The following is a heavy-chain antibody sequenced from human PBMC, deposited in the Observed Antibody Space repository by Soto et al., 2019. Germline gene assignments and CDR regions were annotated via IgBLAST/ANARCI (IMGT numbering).Heavy chain of an antibody. CDR2: IYYSGST. Sequence: PSETLSLTCTVSGGPISSSSYYWGWIRQPPGKGLEWIGSIYYSGSTYYNPSLKSRVTISVDTSKNQFSLKLSSVTAADTAVYYCARPGGVVDITGLLYWGQGTLVTVSS. D-gene: IGHD3-3*01. CDR3: ARPGGVVDITGLLY. J-gene: IGHJ4*02. CDR1: GGPISSSSYY. V-gene: IGHV4-39*01.